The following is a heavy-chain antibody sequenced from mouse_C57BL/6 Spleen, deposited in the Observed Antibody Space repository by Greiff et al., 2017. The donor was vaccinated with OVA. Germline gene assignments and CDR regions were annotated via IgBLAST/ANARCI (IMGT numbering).Heavy chain of an antibody. V-gene: IGHV1-81*01. J-gene: IGHJ3*01. CDR3: ARVEDDGYYFAY. CDR2: IYPRSGNT. Sequence: QVQLKESGAELARPGASVKLSCKASGYTFTSYGISWVKQRTGQGLEWIGEIYPRSGNTYYNEKFKGKATLTADKSSSTAYMELRSLTSEDSAVYFCARVEDDGYYFAYWGQGTLVTVSA. D-gene: IGHD2-3*01. CDR1: GYTFTSYG.